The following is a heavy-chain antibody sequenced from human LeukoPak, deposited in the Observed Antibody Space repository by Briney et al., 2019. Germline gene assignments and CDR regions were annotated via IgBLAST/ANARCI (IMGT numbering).Heavy chain of an antibody. Sequence: GGSLRLSCAASGFTVSSNYMSWVRQAPGKGLEWVSAISGSGGSTYYADSVKGRFTISRDNSKNTLYLQMNSLRAEDTAVYYCAKDSFAFVAAAGFDYWGQGTLVTVSS. CDR2: ISGSGGST. CDR1: GFTVSSNY. CDR3: AKDSFAFVAAAGFDY. V-gene: IGHV3-23*01. J-gene: IGHJ4*02. D-gene: IGHD6-13*01.